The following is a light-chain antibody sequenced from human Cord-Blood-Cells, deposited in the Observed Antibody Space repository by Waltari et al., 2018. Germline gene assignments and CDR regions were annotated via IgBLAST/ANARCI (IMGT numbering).Light chain of an antibody. J-gene: IGLJ2*01. V-gene: IGLV2-18*02. CDR3: SSYTSSSTVV. Sequence: QSALTQPPSVSGSPGQSVTISCTGTCSDVGSYNRVSWYQQPPGTAPKLMIYEVSNRPSGVPDRFSGSKSGNTASLTISGLQAEDEADYYCSSYTSSSTVVFGGGTKLTVL. CDR2: EVS. CDR1: CSDVGSYNR.